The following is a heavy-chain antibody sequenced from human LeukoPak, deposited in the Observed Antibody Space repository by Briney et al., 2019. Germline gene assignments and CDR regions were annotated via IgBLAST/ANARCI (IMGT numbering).Heavy chain of an antibody. CDR3: ARGGIVGATTLPPNDY. CDR1: GGTFSSYA. J-gene: IGHJ4*02. V-gene: IGHV1-69*01. CDR2: INPIFGTA. Sequence: SVKESCKASGGTFSSYAISWLRPAPGQGLDGMGGINPIFGTANYAQKFQGRVTITADESTSTAYMELSSLRSEDTAVYYCARGGIVGATTLPPNDYWGQGTLVTVSS. D-gene: IGHD1-26*01.